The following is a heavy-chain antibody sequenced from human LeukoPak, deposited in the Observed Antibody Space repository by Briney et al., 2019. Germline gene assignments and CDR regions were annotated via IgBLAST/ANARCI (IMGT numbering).Heavy chain of an antibody. D-gene: IGHD3-22*01. Sequence: GGSLRLSCAASGFSFSNYGIHWVRQAPGKGLEWVAVISYDGSNKYYAESVKGRFTISRDNSKNTLYLQMNSLRAEDTAVYYCAKGYGFDSSGSEHYFENWGQGILVTVSS. V-gene: IGHV3-30*18. CDR1: GFSFSNYG. CDR2: ISYDGSNK. CDR3: AKGYGFDSSGSEHYFEN. J-gene: IGHJ4*02.